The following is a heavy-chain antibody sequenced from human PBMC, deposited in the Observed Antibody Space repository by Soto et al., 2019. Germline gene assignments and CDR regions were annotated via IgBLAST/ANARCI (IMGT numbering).Heavy chain of an antibody. CDR2: ISGSGGST. V-gene: IGHV3-23*01. CDR1: GFTFSDYW. CDR3: AKDRGVVGATYFDY. Sequence: GGSLRLACEGSGFTFSDYWIHWVRQPPGKGLEWVSAISGSGGSTYYADSVKGRFTISRDNSKNTLYLQMNSLRAEDTAVYYCAKDRGVVGATYFDYWGQGTLVTVSS. D-gene: IGHD1-26*01. J-gene: IGHJ4*02.